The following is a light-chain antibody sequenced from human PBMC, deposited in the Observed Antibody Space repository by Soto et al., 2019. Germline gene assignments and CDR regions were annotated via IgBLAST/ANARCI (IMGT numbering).Light chain of an antibody. V-gene: IGLV3-25*02. Sequence: SYELTQPPSVSVSPGQTARITCSGDAFPKQYAYWYQQKPGQAPVLVMYKDSERPSGIPERFSGSSSGTTVTLTINGVQADDEADYYCQSADSTVTYYVFGKGTKVT. CDR2: KDS. CDR3: QSADSTVTYYV. CDR1: AFPKQY. J-gene: IGLJ1*01.